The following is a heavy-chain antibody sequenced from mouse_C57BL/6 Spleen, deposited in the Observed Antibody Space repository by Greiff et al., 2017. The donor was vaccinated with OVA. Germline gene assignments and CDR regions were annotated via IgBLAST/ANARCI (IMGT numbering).Heavy chain of an antibody. J-gene: IGHJ3*01. CDR3: ARKEGNSWFAY. CDR1: GYTFTSYW. Sequence: QVQLQQPGAELVMPGASVKLSCKASGYTFTSYWMHWVKQRPGQGLEWIGEIDPSDSYTNYNQKFKGKSTLTVDKSSSTAYMQLSSLTSEDSAVYYCARKEGNSWFAYWGQGTLVTVSA. V-gene: IGHV1-69*01. CDR2: IDPSDSYT.